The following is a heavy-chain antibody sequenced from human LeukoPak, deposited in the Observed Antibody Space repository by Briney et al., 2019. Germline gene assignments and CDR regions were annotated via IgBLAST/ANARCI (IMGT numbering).Heavy chain of an antibody. D-gene: IGHD3-10*01. Sequence: SETLSLTCAVYGGSFSGYYWSWIRQPPGKGLEWIGEINHSGSTNYNPSLKSRVTTSVDTSKNQFSLKLSSVTAADTAVYYCARQGTTMVRGVQRGPNWFDPWGQGTLVTVSS. V-gene: IGHV4-34*01. CDR3: ARQGTTMVRGVQRGPNWFDP. J-gene: IGHJ5*02. CDR1: GGSFSGYY. CDR2: INHSGST.